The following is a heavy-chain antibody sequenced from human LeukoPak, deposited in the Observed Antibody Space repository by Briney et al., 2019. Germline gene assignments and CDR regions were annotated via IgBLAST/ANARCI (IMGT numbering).Heavy chain of an antibody. Sequence: PSETLSLTCTVSGGSISSYYWSWIRQPPGRGLEWIGYIYYSGSTNYNPSLKSRVTISVDTSKNQFSLKLSSVTAADTAVYYCAREGDGGSYLYWGQGTLVTVSS. CDR1: GGSISSYY. CDR3: AREGDGGSYLY. J-gene: IGHJ4*02. D-gene: IGHD1-26*01. V-gene: IGHV4-59*12. CDR2: IYYSGST.